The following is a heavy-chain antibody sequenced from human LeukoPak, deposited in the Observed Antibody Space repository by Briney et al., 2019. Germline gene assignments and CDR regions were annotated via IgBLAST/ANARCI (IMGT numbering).Heavy chain of an antibody. CDR1: GFTFSSYG. CDR2: IWYDGSNK. D-gene: IGHD6-13*01. V-gene: IGHV3-33*01. Sequence: PGGSLRLSCAASGFTFSSYGMHWVRQAPGKGLEWVAVIWYDGSNKYFADSVKGRFTISRDNSKNTLYPQMNSLRAEDTAVYYCARDFKRMAAAGPFDYWGQGTLVTVSS. CDR3: ARDFKRMAAAGPFDY. J-gene: IGHJ4*02.